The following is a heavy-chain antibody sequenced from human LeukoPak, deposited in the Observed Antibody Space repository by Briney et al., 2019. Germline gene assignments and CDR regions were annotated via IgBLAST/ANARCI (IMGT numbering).Heavy chain of an antibody. CDR2: IIPIFGTA. CDR1: GGTFSTYS. CDR3: ARSGGAAAGPRRYFDY. V-gene: IGHV1-69*01. Sequence: SVKVSCKASGGTFSTYSITWVRQAPGQGLEWMGGIIPIFGTANYAQKFQGRVTITADESTSTAYMELSSLRSEDTAVYYCARSGGAAAGPRRYFDYWGQGTLVTVSS. J-gene: IGHJ4*02. D-gene: IGHD6-13*01.